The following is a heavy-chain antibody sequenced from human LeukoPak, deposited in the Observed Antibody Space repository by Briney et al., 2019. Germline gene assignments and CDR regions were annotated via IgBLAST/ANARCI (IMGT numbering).Heavy chain of an antibody. CDR3: AKDPEYYYDSINY. CDR1: GFTFSSYA. V-gene: IGHV3-23*01. D-gene: IGHD3-22*01. J-gene: IGHJ4*02. CDR2: ISGSGGST. Sequence: GGSLRLSCAASGFTFSSYAMSWVRQAPGKGLEWVSAISGSGGSTYYADSVKGRFTISRDNSKNTLYLQMDSLRAEDTAVYYCAKDPEYYYDSINYWGQGTLVTVSS.